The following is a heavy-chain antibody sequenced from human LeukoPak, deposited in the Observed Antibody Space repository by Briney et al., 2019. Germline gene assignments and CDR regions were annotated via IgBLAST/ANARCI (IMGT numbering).Heavy chain of an antibody. CDR3: ASALLLWFGESRGAFDI. D-gene: IGHD3-10*01. V-gene: IGHV3-7*01. Sequence: GGSLTLSCPASSVTRSSEWMSWVRQAPGKGLEWVANIKQDGSEKYYVDSVKGRFTISRDNAKNSLYLQMNSLRAEDTAVYYCASALLLWFGESRGAFDIWGQGTMVTVSS. CDR1: SVTRSSEW. J-gene: IGHJ3*02. CDR2: IKQDGSEK.